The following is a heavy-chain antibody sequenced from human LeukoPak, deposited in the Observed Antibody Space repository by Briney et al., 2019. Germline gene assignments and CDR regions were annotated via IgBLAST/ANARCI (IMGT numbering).Heavy chain of an antibody. D-gene: IGHD3-22*01. CDR3: ARTYDSISTMFDY. CDR1: GGTFSSYA. CDR2: IIPIFGTA. V-gene: IGHV1-69*06. Sequence: SVNVSCKASGGTFSSYAISWVRQAPGQGLEWMGRIIPIFGTANYAQKFQGRVTITADKSTSTAYMELSSLRSEDTAVYYCARTYDSISTMFDYWGQGTLVTVSS. J-gene: IGHJ4*02.